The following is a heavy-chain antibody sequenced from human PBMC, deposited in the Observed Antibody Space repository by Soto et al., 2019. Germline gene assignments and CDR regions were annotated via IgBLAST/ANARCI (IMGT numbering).Heavy chain of an antibody. D-gene: IGHD3-16*01. V-gene: IGHV3-11*01. CDR3: ARDLSPYSDYYEESTSERWFDP. CDR1: GFTFSDYY. CDR2: ISKSGSII. Sequence: GGSLRLSCAASGFTFSDYYMSWLRQPPGKGLEWVSYISKSGSIIHFADSVKGRFAISRDNAKNTLYLQMSSLRAEDTALYYCARDLSPYSDYYEESTSERWFDPGGQGPRVTVS. J-gene: IGHJ5*02.